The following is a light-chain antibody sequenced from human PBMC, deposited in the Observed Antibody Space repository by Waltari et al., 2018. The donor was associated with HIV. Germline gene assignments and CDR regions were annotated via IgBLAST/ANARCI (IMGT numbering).Light chain of an antibody. CDR1: RGSIASNY. Sequence: NFMLTQPHSVSESPGKTVTIPCTRSRGSIASNYVQWYQQRPGSAPTTVIYEDNQRPSGVPDRFSGSIDSSSTSASLTISGLKTEDETDYYCQSYDSSNRVFGGGTKLTVL. J-gene: IGLJ3*02. CDR3: QSYDSSNRV. CDR2: EDN. V-gene: IGLV6-57*04.